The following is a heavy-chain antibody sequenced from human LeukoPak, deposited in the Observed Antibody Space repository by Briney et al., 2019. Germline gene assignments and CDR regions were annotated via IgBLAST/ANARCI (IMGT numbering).Heavy chain of an antibody. Sequence: SETLSLTCTVSGASNSSYYWSWIRQPPGKGLEWIGYIYYSGSTNYNPSLKSRVTISVDTSKNQLSLKLSSVTAADTAVYYCAGRDGTKNFAYFDCWGQGTLVTVSS. J-gene: IGHJ4*02. V-gene: IGHV4-59*08. CDR2: IYYSGST. CDR3: AGRDGTKNFAYFDC. CDR1: GASNSSYY. D-gene: IGHD5-24*01.